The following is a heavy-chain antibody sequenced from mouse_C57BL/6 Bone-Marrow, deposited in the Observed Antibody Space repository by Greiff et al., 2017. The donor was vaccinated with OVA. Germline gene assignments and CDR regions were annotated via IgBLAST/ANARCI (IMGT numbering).Heavy chain of an antibody. V-gene: IGHV1-53*01. J-gene: IGHJ1*03. D-gene: IGHD1-1*01. Sequence: QVQLKQPGTELVKPGASVKLSCKASGYTFTSYWMHWVKQRPGQGLEWIGNINPSNGGTNYNEKFKSKATLTVDKSSSTAYMQLSSLTSEDSAVYYCASSDYYGSSHWYFDVWGTGTTVTVSS. CDR3: ASSDYYGSSHWYFDV. CDR1: GYTFTSYW. CDR2: INPSNGGT.